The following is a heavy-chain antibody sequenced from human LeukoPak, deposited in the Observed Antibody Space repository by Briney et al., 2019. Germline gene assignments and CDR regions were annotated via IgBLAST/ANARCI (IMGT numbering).Heavy chain of an antibody. CDR2: VYSSGTT. V-gene: IGHV4-39*01. CDR1: GASISSSSYY. J-gene: IGHJ3*02. D-gene: IGHD4-17*01. CDR3: ATTTVHDAFDI. Sequence: SETLSLTCAVSGASISSSSYYWGWIRQSPGKGLEWIVSVYSSGTTYYNPSLTSRVSISVDTSKNQFSLKLRSVTAADTAVYYCATTTVHDAFDIWGQGTMVTVSS.